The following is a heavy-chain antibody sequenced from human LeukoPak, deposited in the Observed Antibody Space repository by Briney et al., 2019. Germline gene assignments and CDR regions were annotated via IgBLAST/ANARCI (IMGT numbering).Heavy chain of an antibody. V-gene: IGHV3-23*01. J-gene: IGHJ4*02. CDR2: ISGSGGST. CDR1: GFTFSSYA. Sequence: GETLRLSCAASGFTFSSYAMSWVRQAPGKGLEWVSAISGSGGSTYYADSVKGRFTISRDNSKNTLYLQMNSLRAEDTAVYYCANELYCGGDCYSAPFDYWGQGTLVTVSS. D-gene: IGHD2-21*02. CDR3: ANELYCGGDCYSAPFDY.